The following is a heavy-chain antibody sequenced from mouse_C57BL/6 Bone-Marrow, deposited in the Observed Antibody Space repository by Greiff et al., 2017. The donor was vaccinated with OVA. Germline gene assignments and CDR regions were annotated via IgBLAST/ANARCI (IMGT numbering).Heavy chain of an antibody. V-gene: IGHV5-17*01. CDR3: ARACGPPSYWYFDV. Sequence: EVKVVESGGGLVKPGGSLKLSCAASGFTFSDYGMHWVRQAPEKGLEWVAYISSGSSTIYSADTVKGRFTISRDNAKNTLFLQMTSLRSEDTAMYYCARACGPPSYWYFDVWGTGTTVTVSS. CDR1: GFTFSDYG. J-gene: IGHJ1*03. CDR2: ISSGSSTI. D-gene: IGHD3-1*01.